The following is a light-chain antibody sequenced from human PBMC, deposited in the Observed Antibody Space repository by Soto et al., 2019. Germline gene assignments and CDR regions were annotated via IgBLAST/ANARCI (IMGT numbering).Light chain of an antibody. CDR2: GAS. Sequence: DIQMTQSPSSLSASVGAAVTITCRASQSISRYLNWYQQKPGKAPKLLIYGASSLQSGVPSRFGGSGSGTDCTLTISSLQPEDFTTYYCQQSYISPPAFGQGTRLEIK. V-gene: IGKV1-39*01. J-gene: IGKJ5*01. CDR1: QSISRY. CDR3: QQSYISPPA.